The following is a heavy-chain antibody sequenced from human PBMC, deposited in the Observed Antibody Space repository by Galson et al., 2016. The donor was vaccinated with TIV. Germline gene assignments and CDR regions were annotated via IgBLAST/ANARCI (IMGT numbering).Heavy chain of an antibody. CDR1: GYTFITYY. Sequence: SVKVSCKASGYTFITYYVYWIRQAPGQGPEWVGVINPSGGSTTYAEKFQGRVTITRDTSISTVHMELHSLTSDDTAPYFCAREGSTGRKSPFDIWGQGTMVTVSS. D-gene: IGHD1-1*01. V-gene: IGHV1-46*01. CDR2: INPSGGST. CDR3: AREGSTGRKSPFDI. J-gene: IGHJ3*02.